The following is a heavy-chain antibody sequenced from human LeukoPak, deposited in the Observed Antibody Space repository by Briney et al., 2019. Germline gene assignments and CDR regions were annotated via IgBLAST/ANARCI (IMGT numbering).Heavy chain of an antibody. Sequence: GGSLRLSCAASGFTFSSYGMLWLRQAPGKGLEWVAFIRYDGSNKYYGDSVKGRFTISRDNSKNTLYLQMNSLRAEDKAVYYCAKEGPTVTTDRQNWFDPWGQGTLVTVSS. J-gene: IGHJ5*02. CDR1: GFTFSSYG. D-gene: IGHD1-1*01. V-gene: IGHV3-30*02. CDR2: IRYDGSNK. CDR3: AKEGPTVTTDRQNWFDP.